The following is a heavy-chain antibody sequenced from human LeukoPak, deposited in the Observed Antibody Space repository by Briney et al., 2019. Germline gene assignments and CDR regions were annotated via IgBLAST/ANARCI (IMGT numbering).Heavy chain of an antibody. CDR1: GYTFTGYY. CDR3: ARDPEITFGGVIIPHHAFDI. D-gene: IGHD3-16*02. CDR2: INPNSGGT. V-gene: IGHV1-2*02. Sequence: VASVKVSCKASGYTFTGYYMHWVRQAPGQGLEWMGWINPNSGGTNYAQKFQGRVTMTRDMSTSTVYMELSSLRSEDTAVYYCARDPEITFGGVIIPHHAFDIWGQGTVVTVSS. J-gene: IGHJ3*02.